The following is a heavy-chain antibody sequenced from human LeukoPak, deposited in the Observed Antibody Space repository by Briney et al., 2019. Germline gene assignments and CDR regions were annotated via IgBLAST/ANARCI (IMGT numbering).Heavy chain of an antibody. J-gene: IGHJ4*02. CDR2: INPNSGGT. D-gene: IGHD3-10*01. Sequence: ASVTVSCKASGYTFTGYYMHWVRQAPGQGLEWMGWINPNSGGTNYAQKFQGWVTMTRDTSISTAYMELSRLRSDDTAVYYCATGMVRGVIILDYWGQGTLVTVSS. V-gene: IGHV1-2*04. CDR3: ATGMVRGVIILDY. CDR1: GYTFTGYY.